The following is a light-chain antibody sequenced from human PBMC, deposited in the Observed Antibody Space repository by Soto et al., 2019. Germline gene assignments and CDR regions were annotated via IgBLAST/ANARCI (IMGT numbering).Light chain of an antibody. CDR3: QHYNSYSEA. V-gene: IGKV1-5*03. CDR2: KAS. J-gene: IGKJ1*01. CDR1: QGISSN. Sequence: IQLTQSPSSLSASVGDRVTITCRASQGISSNLAWYQQKPGKAPKLLIYKASTLKSGVPSRFSGSGSGTEFTLTISSLQPDDFATYYCQHYNSYSEAFGQGTKGDIK.